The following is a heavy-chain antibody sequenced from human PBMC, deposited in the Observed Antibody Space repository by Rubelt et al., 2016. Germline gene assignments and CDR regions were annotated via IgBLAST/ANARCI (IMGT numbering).Heavy chain of an antibody. CDR2: IYYSGST. CDR3: ARFRFCSGGSCETDN. V-gene: IGHV4-61*05. Sequence: QLQLHESGPGLVKPSETLALTCTVSGDSISGSTDYWGWIRQPPGKGLEWIGYIYYSGSTSYNPSLKSRVTISEDTSKNQFSLKLNSVTAADTAVYYCARFRFCSGGSCETDNWGQGTLVTVSS. CDR1: GDSISGSTDY. D-gene: IGHD2-15*01. J-gene: IGHJ4*02.